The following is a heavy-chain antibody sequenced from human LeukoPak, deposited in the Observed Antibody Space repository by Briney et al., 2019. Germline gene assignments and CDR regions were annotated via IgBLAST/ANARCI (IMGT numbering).Heavy chain of an antibody. CDR2: INTDGSST. Sequence: GGSLRLSCVASGFTFGHYEMNWVRQAPGKGLVWVSRINTDGSSTNYADSVKGRFTISRDNAKSTMYLQMSSLRAEDTAVYYCARAVPTAALATFDIWGQGTMVTVSS. V-gene: IGHV3-74*01. CDR1: GFTFGHYE. J-gene: IGHJ3*02. CDR3: ARAVPTAALATFDI. D-gene: IGHD6-13*01.